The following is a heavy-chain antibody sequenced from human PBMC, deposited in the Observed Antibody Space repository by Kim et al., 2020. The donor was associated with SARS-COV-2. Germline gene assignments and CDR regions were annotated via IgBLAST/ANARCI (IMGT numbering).Heavy chain of an antibody. J-gene: IGHJ6*02. Sequence: GGSLRLSCAASGFTFSSYAMSCVRQAPGKGLEWVSAISGSGGSTYYADSVKGRFTISRDNSKNTLYLQMNSLRAEDTAVYYCAKGDYYGSGSYYIPYYYYGMDVWGQGTTVTVSS. CDR1: GFTFSSYA. V-gene: IGHV3-23*01. CDR2: ISGSGGST. D-gene: IGHD3-10*01. CDR3: AKGDYYGSGSYYIPYYYYGMDV.